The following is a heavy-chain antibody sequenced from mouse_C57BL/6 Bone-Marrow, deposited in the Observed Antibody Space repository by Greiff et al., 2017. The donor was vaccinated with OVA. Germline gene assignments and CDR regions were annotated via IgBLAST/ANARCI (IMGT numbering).Heavy chain of an antibody. V-gene: IGHV1-64*01. Sequence: VQLQQPGAELVKPGASVKLSCKASGYTFTSYWMHWVKQRPGQGLEWIGMIHPNSGSTNYNEKFKSKATLTVDKSSSTAYMQLSSLTSEDSAVYYCARQGIYYDYGYWYFDVWGTGTTVTVSS. CDR1: GYTFTSYW. CDR2: IHPNSGST. J-gene: IGHJ1*03. CDR3: ARQGIYYDYGYWYFDV. D-gene: IGHD2-4*01.